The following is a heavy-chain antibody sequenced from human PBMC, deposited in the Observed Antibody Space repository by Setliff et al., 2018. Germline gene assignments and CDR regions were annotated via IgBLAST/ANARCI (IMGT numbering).Heavy chain of an antibody. J-gene: IGHJ6*03. CDR3: ARMSGFQYIDV. CDR1: GDSISGYY. CDR2: IYYSGST. Sequence: SETLSLTCTVSGDSISGYYWSWIRQPPGKGLEWIGYIYYSGSTTYNPSLKSRVIISLDTSENRFSLELRSVTAADTAVYYCARMSGFQYIDVWDKGTTVTVSS. D-gene: IGHD3-3*01. V-gene: IGHV4-59*08.